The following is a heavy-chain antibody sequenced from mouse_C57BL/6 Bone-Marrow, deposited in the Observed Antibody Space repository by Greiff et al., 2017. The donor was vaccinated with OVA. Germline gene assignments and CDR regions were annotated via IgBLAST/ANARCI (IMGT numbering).Heavy chain of an antibody. J-gene: IGHJ4*01. CDR3: AGGGLRRLYAMDY. Sequence: QVQLKESGAELARPGASVKLSCKASGYTFTSYGISWVKQSTGQGLEWIGEIYPRSGNTYYNEKFKGKATLTADKSSSTAYMELRSLTSEDSAVYFCAGGGLRRLYAMDYWGQGTSVTVSS. CDR1: GYTFTSYG. V-gene: IGHV1-81*01. CDR2: IYPRSGNT. D-gene: IGHD1-2*01.